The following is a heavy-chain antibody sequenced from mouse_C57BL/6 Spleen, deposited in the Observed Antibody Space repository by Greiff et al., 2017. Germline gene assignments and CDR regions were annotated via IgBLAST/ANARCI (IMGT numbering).Heavy chain of an antibody. CDR2: ISSGGDYI. CDR3: TRDGGFYDYGKYAY. V-gene: IGHV5-9-1*02. CDR1: GFTFSSYA. Sequence: EVMLVESGEGLVKPGGSLKLSCAASGFTFSSYAMSWVRQTPEKRLEWVAYISSGGDYIYYADTVKGRFTISRDNARNTLYLQMSSLKSEDTAMYYCTRDGGFYDYGKYAYWGQGTLVTGSA. J-gene: IGHJ3*01. D-gene: IGHD2-4*01.